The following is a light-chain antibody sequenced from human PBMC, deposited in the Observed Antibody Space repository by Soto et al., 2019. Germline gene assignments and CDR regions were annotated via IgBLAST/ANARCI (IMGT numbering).Light chain of an antibody. CDR3: QQRSNWPLT. Sequence: EIVLTQSPATLSLSPGERATLFCRASQSVSSYFAWYQQKPGQAPNLLIYDAPNRATGIPARFSGSGSVTDFTLTISSLEPEDFAVYYCQQRSNWPLTFGQGTRLEIK. CDR2: DAP. CDR1: QSVSSY. V-gene: IGKV3-11*01. J-gene: IGKJ5*01.